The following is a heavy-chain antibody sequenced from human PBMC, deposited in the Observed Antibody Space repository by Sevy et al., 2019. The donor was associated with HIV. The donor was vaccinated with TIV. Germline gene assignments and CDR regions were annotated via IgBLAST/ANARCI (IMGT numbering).Heavy chain of an antibody. CDR3: ARFPPERAFDI. J-gene: IGHJ3*02. V-gene: IGHV3-30*04. CDR2: ISYDGIDK. CDR1: GFIFSSYA. Sequence: GGSLRLSCAASGFIFSSYAMHWVRQTPVKGLEWVAVISYDGIDKAYADSVKGRFSISRDNSKNMVYPQMNTLRPEDRAVYYCARFPPERAFDIWGQGTTVTVSS.